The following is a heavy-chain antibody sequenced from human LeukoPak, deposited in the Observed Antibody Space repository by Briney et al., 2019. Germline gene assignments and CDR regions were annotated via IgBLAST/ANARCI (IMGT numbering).Heavy chain of an antibody. V-gene: IGHV4-34*01. CDR2: INHSGST. Sequence: PSETLSLTCTVSGGSISSYYWSWIRQPPGKGLEWIGEINHSGSTNYNPSLKSRVTISVDTSKNQFSLKLRSVTAADTAVYHCARGQEYQLLSGGYYYYYYMDVWGKGTTVTVSS. CDR3: ARGQEYQLLSGGYYYYYYMDV. CDR1: GGSISSYY. D-gene: IGHD2-2*01. J-gene: IGHJ6*03.